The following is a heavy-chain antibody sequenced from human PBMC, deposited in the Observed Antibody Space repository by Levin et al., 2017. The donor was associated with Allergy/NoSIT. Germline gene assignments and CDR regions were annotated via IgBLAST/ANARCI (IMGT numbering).Heavy chain of an antibody. CDR2: IYYSGST. J-gene: IGHJ5*02. CDR1: GGSISSYY. Sequence: ASETLSLTCTVSGGSISSYYWSWIRQPPGKGLEWIGYIYYSGSTNYNPSLKSRVTISVDTSKNQFSLKLSSVTAADTAVYYCARQGEGVVPAAMAARFDPWGQGTLVTVSS. D-gene: IGHD2-2*01. V-gene: IGHV4-59*08. CDR3: ARQGEGVVPAAMAARFDP.